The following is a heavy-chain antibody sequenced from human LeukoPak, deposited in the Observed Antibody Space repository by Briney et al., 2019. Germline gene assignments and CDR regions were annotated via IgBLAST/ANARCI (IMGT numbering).Heavy chain of an antibody. CDR2: IYYSGST. D-gene: IGHD1-26*01. J-gene: IGHJ4*02. CDR1: GGSISSSSYY. Sequence: SETLSLTCTVSGGSISSSSYYWGWIRQPPGKGLEWIGSIYYSGSTYYNPSLKSRVTISVDTSKNQFSLKLSPVTAADTAVYCCARVPDGSTQFDYWGQGTLVTVSS. V-gene: IGHV4-39*07. CDR3: ARVPDGSTQFDY.